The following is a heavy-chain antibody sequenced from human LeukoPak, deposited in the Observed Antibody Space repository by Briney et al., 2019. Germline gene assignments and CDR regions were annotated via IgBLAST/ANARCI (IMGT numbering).Heavy chain of an antibody. D-gene: IGHD6-25*01. Sequence: PGGSLRLSCAASGFTFSSYWMSWVRQAPGKGLEWVANIKQDESEKYYVDSVKGRFTISRVNAKNSLYLQMNSLRDEDTAVYYCARVRGDGFDHDRYDAFDLWGQGTMVTVSS. CDR3: ARVRGDGFDHDRYDAFDL. J-gene: IGHJ3*01. CDR2: IKQDESEK. CDR1: GFTFSSYW. V-gene: IGHV3-7*03.